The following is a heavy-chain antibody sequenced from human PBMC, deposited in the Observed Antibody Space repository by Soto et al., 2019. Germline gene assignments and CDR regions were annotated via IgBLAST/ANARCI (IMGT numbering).Heavy chain of an antibody. CDR1: GGTFSSYA. CDR2: IIPIFGTA. Sequence: SVKVSFKASGGTFSSYAITWVRQAPGQGLEWMGGIIPIFGTANYAQKFQGRVTITADESTSTAYMELSSLRSEDTAVYYCARTITGTLYYYYYGMDVWGQGTTVTVSS. D-gene: IGHD1-7*01. V-gene: IGHV1-69*13. CDR3: ARTITGTLYYYYYGMDV. J-gene: IGHJ6*02.